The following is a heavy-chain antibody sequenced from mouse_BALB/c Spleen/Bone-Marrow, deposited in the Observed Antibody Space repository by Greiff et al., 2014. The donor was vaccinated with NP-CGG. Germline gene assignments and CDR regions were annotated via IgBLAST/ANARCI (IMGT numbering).Heavy chain of an antibody. D-gene: IGHD2-14*01. CDR3: ARFYRYDGFAY. J-gene: IGHJ3*01. CDR1: GYTFTNYW. Sequence: QVQLQQSGAELAKPGASVKMSCKASGYTFTNYWMHWVKQRPGQGLEWIGYTNPSTGYTEYNQKFKDKATLTADKSSSTAYMQLSSLTSEDSAVYFCARFYRYDGFAYWGQGTLVTVSA. V-gene: IGHV1-7*01. CDR2: TNPSTGYT.